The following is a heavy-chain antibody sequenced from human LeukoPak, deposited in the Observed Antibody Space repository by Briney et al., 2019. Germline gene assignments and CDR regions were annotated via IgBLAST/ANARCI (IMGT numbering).Heavy chain of an antibody. J-gene: IGHJ4*02. Sequence: SETLSLTCAVSGDSITSRDRGSWVRQPPGKGLEWIGEIYHGGYTNYNPSLKSRVTMSVDKSKNQFSLRLSSVTAADTAVYYCATGGQWLAHDGWGQGAMVTVSS. CDR2: IYHGGYT. V-gene: IGHV4-4*02. D-gene: IGHD6-19*01. CDR1: GDSITSRDR. CDR3: ATGGQWLAHDG.